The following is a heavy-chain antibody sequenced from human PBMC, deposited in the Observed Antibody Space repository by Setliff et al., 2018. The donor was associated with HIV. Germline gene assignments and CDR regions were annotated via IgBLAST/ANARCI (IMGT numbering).Heavy chain of an antibody. CDR2: ISSDGRTQ. CDR1: GFTLSNSA. Sequence: GGSLRLSCAASGFTLSNSAMGWVRQAPGKGLEWVSVISSDGRTQYYADSLKGRFTISRDNSWNTVYLQINSLRIEDTAIYYCARQRGDSRLDYWGQGTLVTVSS. D-gene: IGHD2-21*01. CDR3: ARQRGDSRLDY. J-gene: IGHJ4*02. V-gene: IGHV3-30*04.